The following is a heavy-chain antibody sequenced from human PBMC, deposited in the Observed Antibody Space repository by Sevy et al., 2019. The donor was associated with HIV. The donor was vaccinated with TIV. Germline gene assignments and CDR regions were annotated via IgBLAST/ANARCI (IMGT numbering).Heavy chain of an antibody. J-gene: IGHJ4*02. D-gene: IGHD5-18*01. Sequence: ASVKVSCKASGYTFTSYGISWVRQAPGQGLEWMGWISAYNGNTNYAQKLQGRVTMTTDTSTSTAYMELRSLRSDDTAVYYCARDSVSLCSYGYNFDYWGQGTLVTVSS. CDR3: ARDSVSLCSYGYNFDY. V-gene: IGHV1-18*01. CDR1: GYTFTSYG. CDR2: ISAYNGNT.